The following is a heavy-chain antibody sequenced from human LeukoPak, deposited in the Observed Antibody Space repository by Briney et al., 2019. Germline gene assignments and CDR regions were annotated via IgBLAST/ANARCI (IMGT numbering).Heavy chain of an antibody. V-gene: IGHV1-2*02. CDR3: ARDGLPVYYDSSGYSDY. CDR2: INPNSGGT. CDR1: GYTFTGYY. D-gene: IGHD3-22*01. J-gene: IGHJ4*02. Sequence: ASVKVSCKASGYTFTGYYMHWVRQAPGQGLGWMGWINPNSGGTNYAQKFRGRVTMTRDTSISTAYMELSRLRSDDTAVYYCARDGLPVYYDSSGYSDYWGQGTLVTVSS.